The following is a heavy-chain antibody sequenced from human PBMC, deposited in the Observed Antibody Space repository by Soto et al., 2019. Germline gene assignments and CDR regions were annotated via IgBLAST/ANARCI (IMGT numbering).Heavy chain of an antibody. J-gene: IGHJ6*02. D-gene: IGHD6-19*01. CDR1: GGSISSYY. CDR3: ARVIAVAGVYYYGMDV. V-gene: IGHV4-59*12. Sequence: SETLSLTCTVSGGSISSYYWSWIRQFPGKGLEWIAYTAYTGNTNYNPSLKSRVTISMDTSKNRLSLKLTSVTAADTAVYYCARVIAVAGVYYYGMDVWGQGTTVTVSS. CDR2: TAYTGNT.